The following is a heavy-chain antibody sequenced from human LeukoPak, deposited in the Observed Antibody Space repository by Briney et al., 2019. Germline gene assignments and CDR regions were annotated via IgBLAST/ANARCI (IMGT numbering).Heavy chain of an antibody. CDR1: GGSFSGYY. J-gene: IGHJ6*03. D-gene: IGHD1-26*01. CDR3: ARGGRELPGVDYYYYMDV. CDR2: IKHSGIT. V-gene: IGHV4-34*01. Sequence: SETLSLTCTVYGGSFSGYYWSWIRQPPGKGLEWIGEIKHSGITNYNPSLKSRVTISVDTSKNQFSLKLSSVTAADTAVYYCARGGRELPGVDYYYYMDVWGKGTTVTVSS.